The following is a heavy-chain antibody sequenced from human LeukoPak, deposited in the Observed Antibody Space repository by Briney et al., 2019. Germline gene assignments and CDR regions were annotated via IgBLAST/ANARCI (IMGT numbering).Heavy chain of an antibody. CDR1: GFTFSSYS. V-gene: IGHV3-21*01. J-gene: IGHJ4*02. Sequence: GGSLRLSCAASGFTFSSYSMNWVRQAPGKGLEWVSSISSSSSYIYYADSVKGRFTISRDNAKNSLYLQMNSLRAEDTAVYYCARESVETGRGYSYGFFYWGQGTLVTVSS. CDR3: ARESVETGRGYSYGFFY. CDR2: ISSSSSYI. D-gene: IGHD5-18*01.